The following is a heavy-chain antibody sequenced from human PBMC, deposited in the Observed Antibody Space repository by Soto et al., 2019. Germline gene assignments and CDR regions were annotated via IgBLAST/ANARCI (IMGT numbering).Heavy chain of an antibody. J-gene: IGHJ3*02. Sequence: PGGSLRLSCAASGFTFGNYGMHWVRQAPGKGLEWVAVISYDGVNKYYADSVKGRFTISRDNSKDTLYLQMNSLRPEDTAVYYCAKTNTHHYYDSSSSPDAFHIWGQGTMVTVSS. CDR1: GFTFGNYG. CDR2: ISYDGVNK. CDR3: AKTNTHHYYDSSSSPDAFHI. V-gene: IGHV3-30*18. D-gene: IGHD3-22*01.